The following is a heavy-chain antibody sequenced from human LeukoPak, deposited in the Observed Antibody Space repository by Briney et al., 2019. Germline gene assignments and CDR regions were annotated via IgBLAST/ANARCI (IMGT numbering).Heavy chain of an antibody. Sequence: QPGGSLRLSCAASGFTFSSYGMYWVRQAPGKGLEWVAFIRYDGSNKYYADSVKGRFTVSRDNSNNTLYLQMKSLRAEDTAVYYCAKGGGYEAQYYYYYLDVWGKGTTVTISS. CDR3: AKGGGYEAQYYYYYLDV. CDR2: IRYDGSNK. V-gene: IGHV3-30*02. D-gene: IGHD5-12*01. CDR1: GFTFSSYG. J-gene: IGHJ6*03.